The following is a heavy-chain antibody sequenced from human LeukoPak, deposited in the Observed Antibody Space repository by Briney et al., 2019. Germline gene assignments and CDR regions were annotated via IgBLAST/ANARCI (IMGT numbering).Heavy chain of an antibody. D-gene: IGHD3-9*01. V-gene: IGHV3-11*01. CDR2: ISSSGSTI. CDR3: ARGGRYFDWLLYFFDY. CDR1: GFTFSDYY. J-gene: IGHJ4*02. Sequence: GGSLRLSCAASGFTFSDYYMSWIRQAPGKGLEWVSYISSSGSTIYYADSVKGRFTISRDDAKNSLYLQMNSLRAEDTAVYYCARGGRYFDWLLYFFDYWGQGTLVTVSS.